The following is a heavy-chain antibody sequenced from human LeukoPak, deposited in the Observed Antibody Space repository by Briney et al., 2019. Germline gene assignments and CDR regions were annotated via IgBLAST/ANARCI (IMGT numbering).Heavy chain of an antibody. V-gene: IGHV3-23*01. Sequence: GGSLRLSCAASGFTFSSYAMSWVRQAPGKGLEWVSAISGSGGSTYYADSVKGRFTISRDNSKNTLYLQMNSLRAEDTAVYYCARALGWGYVGEYYFDYWGQGTLVTVSS. CDR1: GFTFSSYA. CDR2: ISGSGGST. CDR3: ARALGWGYVGEYYFDY. D-gene: IGHD5-18*01. J-gene: IGHJ4*02.